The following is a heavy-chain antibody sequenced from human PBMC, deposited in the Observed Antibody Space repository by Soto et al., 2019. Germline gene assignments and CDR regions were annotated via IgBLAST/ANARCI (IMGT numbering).Heavy chain of an antibody. D-gene: IGHD6-6*01. CDR3: TSHLRGIAARDAFDI. CDR1: GFTFGDYA. V-gene: IGHV3-49*04. J-gene: IGHJ3*02. CDR2: IRSKAYGGTT. Sequence: GGSLRLSCTASGFTFGDYAMSWVRQAPGKGLEWVGFIRSKAYGGTTEYAASVKGRFTISRDDSKSIAYLQMNSLKTEDTAVYYCTSHLRGIAARDAFDIWGQGTMVTVSS.